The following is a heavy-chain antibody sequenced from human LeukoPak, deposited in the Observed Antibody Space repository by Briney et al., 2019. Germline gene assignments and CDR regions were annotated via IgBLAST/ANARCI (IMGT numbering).Heavy chain of an antibody. CDR1: GFTFSSYS. Sequence: GGSLRLSCAASGFTFSSYSMNWVRQAPGKGLEWVSSISSSSSYIYYADSVKGRFTISRDNAKNSLYLQMNSLRAEDTAVYYCARNWNDVGSAFDIWGQGTMVTVSS. J-gene: IGHJ3*02. CDR2: ISSSSSYI. V-gene: IGHV3-21*01. D-gene: IGHD1-1*01. CDR3: ARNWNDVGSAFDI.